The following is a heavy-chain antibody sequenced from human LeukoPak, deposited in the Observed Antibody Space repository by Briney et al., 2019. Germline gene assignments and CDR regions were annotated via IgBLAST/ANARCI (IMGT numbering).Heavy chain of an antibody. V-gene: IGHV3-23*01. D-gene: IGHD3-3*01. CDR1: GFSFSNYA. CDR3: AKVTYYDFWSGPTGLDY. Sequence: GGSLRLSCAASGFSFSNYAMSWVRQAPGKGLEWVSGISGSGHSSYYADSVKGRFTISRDNSKNTLWLQMNSLRAEDTAVYYCAKVTYYDFWSGPTGLDYWGQGTLVTVSS. J-gene: IGHJ4*02. CDR2: ISGSGHSS.